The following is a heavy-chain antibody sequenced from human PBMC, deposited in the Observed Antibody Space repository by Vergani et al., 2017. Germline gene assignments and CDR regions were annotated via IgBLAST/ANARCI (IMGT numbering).Heavy chain of an antibody. CDR2: IWYDGSNK. D-gene: IGHD4-23*01. V-gene: IGHV3-33*01. J-gene: IGHJ2*01. Sequence: QVQLVESGGGVVQPGRSLRLFCAASGFTFSSYGMHWVRQAPGKGLEWVAVIWYDGSNKYYADSVKGRFTISRDNSKNTLYLQMNSLRAEDTAVYYCAREVTPAWYFDLWGRGTLVTVSS. CDR3: AREVTPAWYFDL. CDR1: GFTFSSYG.